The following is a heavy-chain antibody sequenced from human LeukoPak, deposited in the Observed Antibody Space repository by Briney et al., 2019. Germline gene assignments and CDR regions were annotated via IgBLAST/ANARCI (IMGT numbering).Heavy chain of an antibody. Sequence: SETLSLTCTVSGGSISSSSYYWGWIRQPPGKGLEWIGYLYYSGSTYYNPSLKSRVTISVDTSKNQFSLKLSSVTAADTAVYYCARSGWFGALDYWGQGTLVTVSS. CDR3: ARSGWFGALDY. J-gene: IGHJ4*02. CDR2: LYYSGST. CDR1: GGSISSSSYY. D-gene: IGHD3-10*01. V-gene: IGHV4-31*03.